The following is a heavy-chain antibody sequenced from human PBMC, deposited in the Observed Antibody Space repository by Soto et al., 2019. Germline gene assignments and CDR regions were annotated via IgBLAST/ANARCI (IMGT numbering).Heavy chain of an antibody. D-gene: IGHD6-19*01. CDR1: GGSISSDS. CDR3: ARRSRSSSGWYFLDY. J-gene: IGHJ4*02. CDR2: SYYNGVT. V-gene: IGHV4-59*01. Sequence: QVQLQESGPGLVKPSETLSLTCTVSGGSISSDSWSWIRQSPGKALEWIGYSYYNGVTKYNPSLKSRVTISVDTSQNQFSLKLTSVTAADTAVYYCARRSRSSSGWYFLDYWGQGTLFTVS.